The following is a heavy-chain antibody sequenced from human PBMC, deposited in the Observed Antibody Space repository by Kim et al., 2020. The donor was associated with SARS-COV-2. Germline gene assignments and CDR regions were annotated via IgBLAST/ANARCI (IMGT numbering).Heavy chain of an antibody. V-gene: IGHV3-30*18. CDR1: GFTFSSYG. Sequence: GGSLRLSCAASGFTFSSYGMHWVRQAPGKGLEWVAVISYDGSNKYYADSVKGRFTISRDNSKNTLYLQMNSLRAEDTAVYYCAKESDGYYGSGMDYWGQGTLVTVSS. J-gene: IGHJ4*02. D-gene: IGHD3-10*01. CDR3: AKESDGYYGSGMDY. CDR2: ISYDGSNK.